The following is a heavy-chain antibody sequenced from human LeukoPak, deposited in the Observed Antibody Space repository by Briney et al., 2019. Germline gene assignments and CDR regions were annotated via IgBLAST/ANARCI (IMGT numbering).Heavy chain of an antibody. D-gene: IGHD3-10*01. CDR1: GFTFSTYA. Sequence: PGGSLRLSCAASGFTFSTYAMHWVRQAPGKGLEWVAVISYDGSNKYYADSVEGRFTISRDNSKSTLYLQMISLRAEDTAVYYCARDHWVTMVRGVIPLYGLDVWGQGSTVTVSS. CDR3: ARDHWVTMVRGVIPLYGLDV. J-gene: IGHJ6*02. V-gene: IGHV3-30-3*01. CDR2: ISYDGSNK.